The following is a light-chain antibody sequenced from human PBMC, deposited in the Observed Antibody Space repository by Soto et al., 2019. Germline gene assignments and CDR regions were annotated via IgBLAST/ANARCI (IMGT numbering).Light chain of an antibody. CDR3: QTWGTGIEV. V-gene: IGLV4-69*01. J-gene: IGLJ3*02. CDR1: SGHSSYT. CDR2: LNSDGSH. Sequence: QLVLTQSPSASASLGASVKLTCTLSSGHSSYTIAWHQQQPEKGPRYLMTLNSDGSHSKGDGIPDRFSGSSSGAERYLSISSLQSEDEADYYCQTWGTGIEVFGGGTKLTDL.